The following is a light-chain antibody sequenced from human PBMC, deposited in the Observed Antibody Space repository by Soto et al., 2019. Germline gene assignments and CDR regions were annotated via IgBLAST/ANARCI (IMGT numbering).Light chain of an antibody. CDR2: GAS. V-gene: IGKV3-20*01. CDR1: QRITNNF. Sequence: EIVLTQSPGTLSLSPGERAALSCRASQRITNNFLAWFQQKPGLAPRLLIHGASTRASGVPDRFSVGGSGTDLVLTISRLEPEDFAVYFCQQYGRSPFTFGQGTKLQIK. J-gene: IGKJ2*01. CDR3: QQYGRSPFT.